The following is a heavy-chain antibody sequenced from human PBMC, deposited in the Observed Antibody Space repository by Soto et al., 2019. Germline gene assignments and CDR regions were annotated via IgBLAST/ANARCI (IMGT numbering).Heavy chain of an antibody. CDR1: GGSFSDYY. D-gene: IGHD3-10*01. CDR2: INQSGST. J-gene: IGHJ6*03. V-gene: IGHV4-34*01. CDR3: ARSMVRGVIITLYYMDV. Sequence: SSETLSLTCAVYGGSFSDYYWSWIRQPPGKGLEWIGEINQSGSTNYNPSLKSRVTISVDTSKNQFSLKLSSVTAADTAVYYCARSMVRGVIITLYYMDVWGKGTTVTVSS.